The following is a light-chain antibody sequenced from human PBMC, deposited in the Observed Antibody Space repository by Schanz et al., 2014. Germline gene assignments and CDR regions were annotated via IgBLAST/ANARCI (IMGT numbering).Light chain of an antibody. CDR2: GAS. CDR1: QSVSSSY. J-gene: IGKJ3*01. Sequence: EIVLTQSPGTLSLSPGERATLSCRASQSVSSSYLAWYQQKPGQAPRLLIYGASSRATGIPDRFSGSGSGTDFTLTISSLQPEDFATYYCQQSYSPPFTFGPGTKVDIK. V-gene: IGKV3-20*01. CDR3: QQSYSPPFT.